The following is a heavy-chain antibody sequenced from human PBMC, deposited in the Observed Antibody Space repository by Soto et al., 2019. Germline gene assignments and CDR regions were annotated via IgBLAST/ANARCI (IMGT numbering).Heavy chain of an antibody. V-gene: IGHV4-59*01. CDR1: GGSISSYY. J-gene: IGHJ4*02. CDR2: IYYSGST. Sequence: PSETLSLTCTVSGGSISSYYWSWIRQPPGKGLEWIGYIYYSGSTNYNPSLKSRVTISVDTSKNQFSLKLSSVTAADTAVYYCARDHSSSWLHYWGQGTLVTVS. D-gene: IGHD6-13*01. CDR3: ARDHSSSWLHY.